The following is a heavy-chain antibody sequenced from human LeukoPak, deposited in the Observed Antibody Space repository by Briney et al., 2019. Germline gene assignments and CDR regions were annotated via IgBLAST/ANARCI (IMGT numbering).Heavy chain of an antibody. J-gene: IGHJ6*02. CDR3: ARHEYTSCSGGNCFRFGMDV. V-gene: IGHV5-51*01. CDR1: GYSFTTYW. D-gene: IGHD2-15*01. CDR2: IYPDDSDT. Sequence: GESLKISCKGSGYSFTTYWIGWVRQMPGKGLEWMGIIYPDDSDTRYSPSFQGQVTISADKSISTAYLRWSSLKASDTAMYYCARHEYTSCSGGNCFRFGMDVWGQGTTVTVSS.